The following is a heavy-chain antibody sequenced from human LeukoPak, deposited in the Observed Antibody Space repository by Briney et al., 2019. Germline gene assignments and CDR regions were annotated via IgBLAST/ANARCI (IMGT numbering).Heavy chain of an antibody. J-gene: IGHJ4*02. CDR1: GCSFSNFG. CDR2: IRFDGTNK. CDR3: AKVEMSTSPGGIDY. D-gene: IGHD5-24*01. V-gene: IGHV3-30*02. Sequence: QPGGSLVLCCAAPGCSFSNFGMHSVRQAPGKGLEWVTFIRFDGTNKYYADSVKGRFTISRDNSKNTLYLQMNSLRVEDTAMYYCAKVEMSTSPGGIDYWGQGTLVTVSS.